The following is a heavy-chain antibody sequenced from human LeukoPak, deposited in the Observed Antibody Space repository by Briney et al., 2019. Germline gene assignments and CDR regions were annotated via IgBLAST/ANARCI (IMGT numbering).Heavy chain of an antibody. CDR3: ARAGYDTSGFWYLDL. Sequence: SETLSLTCSVSGASISNYYLSWIRQPPGKGLEWIGSMYYIGSTNSNPPPKSGATISEDTSKKQFSLKLSFVTAEDRAVYYCARAGYDTSGFWYLDLWGRGTLVTFSS. J-gene: IGHJ2*01. D-gene: IGHD3-22*01. CDR1: GASISNYY. CDR2: MYYIGST. V-gene: IGHV4-59*01.